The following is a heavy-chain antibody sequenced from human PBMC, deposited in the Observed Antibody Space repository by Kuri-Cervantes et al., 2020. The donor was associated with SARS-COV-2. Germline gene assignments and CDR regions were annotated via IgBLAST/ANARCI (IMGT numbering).Heavy chain of an antibody. CDR1: GGTFSSYA. CDR2: IIPIFGTA. V-gene: IGHV1-69*13. J-gene: IGHJ5*02. D-gene: IGHD3-10*01. CDR3: ARDLNYYYGSGSYFSWFDP. Sequence: SVKVSCKASGGTFSSYAISWVRQAPGQGLEWMGGIIPIFGTANYAQKFQGRVTITADESTSTAYMELSSLRSEDTAVYYCARDLNYYYGSGSYFSWFDPWGQGTLVTVSS.